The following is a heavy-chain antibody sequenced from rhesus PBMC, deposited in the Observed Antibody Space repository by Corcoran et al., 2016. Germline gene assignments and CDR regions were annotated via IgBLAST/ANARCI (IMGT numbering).Heavy chain of an antibody. J-gene: IGHJ6*01. D-gene: IGHD1-20*01. CDR2: IYRSSGNT. V-gene: IGHV4S7*01. CDR3: VRAPGIAGTTSYGLDS. CDR1: GGSISGGYG. Sequence: QVQLQESGPGLLKPSETLSLTCVVSGGSISGGYGWGWIRPPPGTGLGWIGGIYRSSGNTYYNPYLKRRATISTDTSKNQFSLKVNSVTAADTAVYYCVRAPGIAGTTSYGLDSWGQGVVVTVSS.